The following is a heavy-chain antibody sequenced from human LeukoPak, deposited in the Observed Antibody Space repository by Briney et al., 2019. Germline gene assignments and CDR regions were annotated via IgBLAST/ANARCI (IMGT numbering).Heavy chain of an antibody. V-gene: IGHV1-18*04. J-gene: IGHJ6*02. CDR1: GYTFTNYG. CDR2: ISTYSGNT. Sequence: ASIKVSCKASGYTFTNYGFSWVRQAPGQGLEWMGWISTYSGNTNYAQQPQGRVTMTSDTSTSTVYMELRSLRSDDTAVYYCARGYCRSTSCHEPPLYGMDVWGQGTTVTVS. D-gene: IGHD2-2*01. CDR3: ARGYCRSTSCHEPPLYGMDV.